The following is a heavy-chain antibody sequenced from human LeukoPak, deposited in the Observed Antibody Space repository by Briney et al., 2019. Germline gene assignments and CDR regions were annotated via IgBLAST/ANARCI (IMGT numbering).Heavy chain of an antibody. D-gene: IGHD4-17*01. CDR1: GFTFSSYS. CDR3: ARAGDGDYVRSDY. J-gene: IGHJ4*02. CDR2: ISSSSSYI. V-gene: IGHV3-21*01. Sequence: GGSLRLSCAASGFTFSSYSMNWVRQAPGKGLEWVSSISSSSSYIYYADSVKGRFTISRDNAKNSLYLQMNSLRAEDTAVYYCARAGDGDYVRSDYWGQGTLVTVSS.